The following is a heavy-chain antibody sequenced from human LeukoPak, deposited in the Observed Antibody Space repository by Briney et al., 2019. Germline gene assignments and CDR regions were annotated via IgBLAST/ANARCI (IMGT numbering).Heavy chain of an antibody. D-gene: IGHD2-2*01. CDR3: ARAPAARYNHWFDP. Sequence: PSGTLSLTCAVTGGSINNNWWTWVRQPPGKGLEWIGEIFQSARTNYNPSLKSRVTMSIDKSRNQFSLTMSSVTAADTAVYYCARAPAARYNHWFDPWGQGTLVTVSS. CDR1: GGSINNNW. J-gene: IGHJ5*02. V-gene: IGHV4-4*02. CDR2: IFQSART.